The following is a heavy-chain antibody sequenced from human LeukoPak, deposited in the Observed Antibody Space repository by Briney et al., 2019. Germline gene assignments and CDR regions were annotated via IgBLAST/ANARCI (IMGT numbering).Heavy chain of an antibody. J-gene: IGHJ4*02. D-gene: IGHD2-15*01. V-gene: IGHV4-59*08. CDR3: ASLLRSPDWYFDY. CDR2: IYYSGST. CDR1: GGSLSSYY. Sequence: PSETLSLTCTVSGGSLSSYYWSWIRQPPGKGLEWNGYIYYSGSTNYNPSLKSRVTISVDTSKNQFSLKLSSVTAADTAVYYCASLLRSPDWYFDYWGQGTLVTVSS.